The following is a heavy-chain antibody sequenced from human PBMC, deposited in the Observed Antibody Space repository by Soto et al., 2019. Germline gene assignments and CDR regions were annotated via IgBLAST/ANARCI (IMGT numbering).Heavy chain of an antibody. CDR2: IWYDGSNK. CDR3: ARDQFAMATISFPHDY. CDR1: GFTFSSYG. J-gene: IGHJ4*02. Sequence: PGRSLRLSCAAPGFTFSSYGMHWVRQAPGKGLEWVAVIWYDGSNKYYADSVKGRFTISRDNSKNTLYLQMNSLRAEDTAVYYCARDQFAMATISFPHDYWGQGTLVTVSS. V-gene: IGHV3-33*01. D-gene: IGHD5-12*01.